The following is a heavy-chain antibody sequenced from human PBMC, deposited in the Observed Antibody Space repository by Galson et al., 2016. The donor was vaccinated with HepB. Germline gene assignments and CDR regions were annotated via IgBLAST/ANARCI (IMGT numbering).Heavy chain of an antibody. Sequence: CAISGDSVSSKSAAWNWIRQSPSRGLEWLGRTYYRSKWYNEYADSVQSRITIDPDTSKNRFSLHLNSVTPDDTAVYYCARSRYNHGYDFYYALDVWGQGTTVTVSS. J-gene: IGHJ6*02. CDR2: TYYRSKWYN. CDR3: ARSRYNHGYDFYYALDV. D-gene: IGHD1-14*01. CDR1: GDSVSSKSAA. V-gene: IGHV6-1*01.